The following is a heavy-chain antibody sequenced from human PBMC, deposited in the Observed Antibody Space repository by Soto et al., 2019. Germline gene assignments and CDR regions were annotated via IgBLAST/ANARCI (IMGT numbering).Heavy chain of an antibody. Sequence: GESLKISCKGSGYTFPTYWIDWVRQMPGKGLEWMGIIYPGDSDTKYSPSFQGQVTISADKSISTVYLQLSSLKASDTAMYYCARRMAATSSRALDIWGQGTMVTVSS. CDR2: IYPGDSDT. CDR1: GYTFPTYW. D-gene: IGHD6-13*01. V-gene: IGHV5-51*01. CDR3: ARRMAATSSRALDI. J-gene: IGHJ3*02.